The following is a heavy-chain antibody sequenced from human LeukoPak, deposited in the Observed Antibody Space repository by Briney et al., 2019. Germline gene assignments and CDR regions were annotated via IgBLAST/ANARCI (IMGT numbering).Heavy chain of an antibody. CDR2: INRSRET. V-gene: IGHV4-38-2*01. J-gene: IGHJ6*03. Sequence: SETLSLTCDVSGYSISSGYYWGWIRHFPGKGLEWIGIINRSRETYFNPSLKSRVTMSVDTSKNQFSLKLSSLTAADTAVYYCERIHDYYGSGTFVANENYYYFYMDVWGKGTTVTVSS. D-gene: IGHD3-10*01. CDR3: ERIHDYYGSGTFVANENYYYFYMDV. CDR1: GYSISSGYY.